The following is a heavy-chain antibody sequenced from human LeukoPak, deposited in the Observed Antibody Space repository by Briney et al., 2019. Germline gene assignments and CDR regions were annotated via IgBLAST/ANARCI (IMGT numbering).Heavy chain of an antibody. CDR2: INAGNGNT. CDR3: ARDPIAVAGPAQKRDLKMGTYFDY. Sequence: GASVKVSCKASGYTFTSYAMHWVRQAPGQRLEWMGWINAGNGNTKYSQKFPGRVTITRDTSASTAYMELSSLRSEDTAVYYCARDPIAVAGPAQKRDLKMGTYFDYWGQGTLVAVSS. V-gene: IGHV1-3*01. CDR1: GYTFTSYA. D-gene: IGHD6-19*01. J-gene: IGHJ4*02.